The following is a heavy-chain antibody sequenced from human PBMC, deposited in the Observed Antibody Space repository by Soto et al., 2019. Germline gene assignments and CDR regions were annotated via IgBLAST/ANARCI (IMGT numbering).Heavy chain of an antibody. CDR2: ISSSSTYT. CDR1: GITFSSYS. V-gene: IGHV3-21*01. CDR3: ARVFTNYYYAMDV. J-gene: IGHJ6*04. Sequence: GGSLRLSCAASGITFSSYSMNWVRQAPGKGLEWVSSISSSSTYTYYADSVKGRFTTSRDNAKNSLYLQMNSLRAEDTAVYYCARVFTNYYYAMDVRGKWTKVTVSS. D-gene: IGHD3-3*01.